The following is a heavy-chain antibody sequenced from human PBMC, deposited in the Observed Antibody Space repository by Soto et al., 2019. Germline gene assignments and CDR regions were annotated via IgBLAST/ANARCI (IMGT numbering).Heavy chain of an antibody. CDR3: AAPRSPEGWFDP. J-gene: IGHJ5*02. CDR2: VTVTGGST. CDR1: AISFNTYG. V-gene: IGHV3-23*01. Sequence: GGSLRLSCAASAISFNTYGVTWVRQAPGKGLEWVSTVTVTGGSTYYADSVKGRFTISRDRSNYTVSLLLNSLRVEDTAIYYCAAPRSPEGWFDPWGQGTLVTVSS. D-gene: IGHD3-10*01.